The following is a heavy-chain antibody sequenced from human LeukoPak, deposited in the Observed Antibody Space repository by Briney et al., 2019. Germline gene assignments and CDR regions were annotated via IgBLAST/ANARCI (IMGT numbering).Heavy chain of an antibody. D-gene: IGHD6-6*01. V-gene: IGHV3-23*01. CDR3: AKDSGAARSYFDY. CDR1: GFTFSTYA. Sequence: GGSLTLSCAASGFTFSTYAMSWVRQAPGKGLEWVSAISGSGGSTYYADSVKGRFTISRDNSKNTLYLQMNSLRAEDTAVYYCAKDSGAARSYFDYWGQGTLVTVSS. J-gene: IGHJ4*02. CDR2: ISGSGGST.